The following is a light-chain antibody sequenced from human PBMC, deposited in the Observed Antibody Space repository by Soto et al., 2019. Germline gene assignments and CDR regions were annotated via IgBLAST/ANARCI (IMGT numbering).Light chain of an antibody. J-gene: IGKJ1*01. CDR3: QQYGSAPACT. CDR2: GTS. Sequence: EVTLTQSPGSLSLSPGERATLSCRASQRLKSDYFAWYQQRRGQAPRLLIYGTSIRASGIPDRFSGSGSGTDFTLTISRLEPEDFAVYYCQQYGSAPACTFGQGTKVEV. CDR1: QRLKSDY. V-gene: IGKV3-20*01.